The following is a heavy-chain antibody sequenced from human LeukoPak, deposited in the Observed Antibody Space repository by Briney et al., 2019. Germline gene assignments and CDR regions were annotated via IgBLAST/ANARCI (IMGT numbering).Heavy chain of an antibody. D-gene: IGHD6-19*01. V-gene: IGHV4-34*01. CDR3: ARERRVEVAARKTVAFEM. J-gene: IGHJ3*02. CDR1: GGSFNEYH. Sequence: SEALSLTCAVYGGSFNEYHWSWIRQPPGKGLEWIGEINHSGRTHYHPSLESRVTISVDVSKNQFNSVTAADTAVYYCARERRVEVAARKTVAFEMWGQGTMVTVSS. CDR2: INHSGRT.